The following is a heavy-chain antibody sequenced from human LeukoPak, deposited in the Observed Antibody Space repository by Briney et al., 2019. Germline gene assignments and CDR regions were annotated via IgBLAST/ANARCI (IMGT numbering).Heavy chain of an antibody. V-gene: IGHV3-33*01. J-gene: IGHJ5*02. CDR3: TTGPAGGIDDH. CDR2: IWFDGSNK. CDR1: GFTFTSYG. D-gene: IGHD4-23*01. Sequence: GGSLRLSCAASGFTFTSYGMHWVRQAPGKGLEWVAVIWFDGSNKYYADSVKGRFTISRDDSKNTLYLQMNSLKTEDTAVYYCTTGPAGGIDDHWGQGTLVTVSS.